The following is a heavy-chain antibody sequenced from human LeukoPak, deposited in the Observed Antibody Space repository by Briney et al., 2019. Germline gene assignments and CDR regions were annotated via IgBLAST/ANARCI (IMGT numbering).Heavy chain of an antibody. CDR2: IYSGGST. CDR3: ARVERGWLKLRGGYFQH. V-gene: IGHV3-66*01. D-gene: IGHD3-10*01. J-gene: IGHJ1*01. CDR1: GFTVSSNY. Sequence: PGGSLRLSCAASGFTVSSNYMSWVRQAPGEGLEWVSVIYSGGSTYYADSVKGRFTISRDNSKNTLYLQMNSLRAEDTAVYYCARVERGWLKLRGGYFQHWGQGTLVTVSS.